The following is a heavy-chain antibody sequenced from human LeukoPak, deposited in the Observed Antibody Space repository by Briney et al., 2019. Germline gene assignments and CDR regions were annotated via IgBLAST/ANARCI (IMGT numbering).Heavy chain of an antibody. J-gene: IGHJ6*03. CDR1: GGSFSGYY. CDR2: INHSGST. V-gene: IGHV4-34*01. CDR3: ARVITYYDFWSGYYQNYYYMDV. D-gene: IGHD3-3*01. Sequence: SETLSLTCAVYGGSFSGYYWSWIRQPPGKGLEWIGEINHSGSTNYNPSLKSRVTISVDTSKNQFSLKLSSVTAADTAVYYCARVITYYDFWSGYYQNYYYMDVWGKGTTVTVSS.